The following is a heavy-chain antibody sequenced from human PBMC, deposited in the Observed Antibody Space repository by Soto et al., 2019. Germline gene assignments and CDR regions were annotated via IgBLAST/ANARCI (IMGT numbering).Heavy chain of an antibody. CDR2: ISAYNGNT. Sequence: GASVKVSCKASGYTFTSYGISWVRQAPGQGLEWMGWISAYNGNTNYAQKLQGRVTMTTDTSTSTAYMELRSLRSDDTAVYYCARDPGYEEQLGQGYISYHTNWFDPWGQGTLVTVSS. J-gene: IGHJ5*02. D-gene: IGHD6-6*01. CDR3: ARDPGYEEQLGQGYISYHTNWFDP. V-gene: IGHV1-18*01. CDR1: GYTFTSYG.